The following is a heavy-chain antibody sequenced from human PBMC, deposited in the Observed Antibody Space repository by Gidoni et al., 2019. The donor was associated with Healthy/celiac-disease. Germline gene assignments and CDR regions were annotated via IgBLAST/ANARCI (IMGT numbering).Heavy chain of an antibody. D-gene: IGHD3-10*01. Sequence: EVQLVESGGGLVQPGGSLKLSCAASGFTFSGSAMHWVRQASGKGLEWVGRIRSKANSYATAYAASVKGRFTISRDDSKNTAYLQMNSLKTEDTAVYYCTSLRITMVRGANDYWGQGTLVTVSS. CDR2: IRSKANSYAT. V-gene: IGHV3-73*02. J-gene: IGHJ4*02. CDR1: GFTFSGSA. CDR3: TSLRITMVRGANDY.